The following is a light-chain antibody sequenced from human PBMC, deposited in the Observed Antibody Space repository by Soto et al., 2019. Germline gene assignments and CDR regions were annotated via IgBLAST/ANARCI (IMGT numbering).Light chain of an antibody. V-gene: IGKV3-15*01. J-gene: IGKJ4*01. CDR1: QSVNTN. CDR2: RAS. Sequence: EIEMTQSPATLSVSPGERATLSCRASQSVNTNLAWYQQKPGQAPRLLIYRASTRAPGIPARFTGSGSGTEFSLPVISLQSEDFASYDSQHYNHWPPWLTFGGGTKVEVK. CDR3: QHYNHWPPWLT.